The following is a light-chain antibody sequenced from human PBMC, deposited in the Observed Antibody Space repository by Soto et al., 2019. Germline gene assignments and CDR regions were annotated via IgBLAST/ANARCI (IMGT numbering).Light chain of an antibody. CDR1: QRVLYSPNKENY. CDR3: QQYYGTPRT. CDR2: WAS. Sequence: DIVMKLSPDPLAVSLGERASINCKSSQRVLYSPNKENYLARYYQRPGQPPQPLVYWASAREAGVPDRFSGSGSGPDFTLTISSLQADDVAVYYCQQYYGTPRTFGPGTKVDIK. J-gene: IGKJ1*01. V-gene: IGKV4-1*01.